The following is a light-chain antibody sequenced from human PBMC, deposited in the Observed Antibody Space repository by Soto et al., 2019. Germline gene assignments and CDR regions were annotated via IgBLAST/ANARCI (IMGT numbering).Light chain of an antibody. CDR3: QQDGSSLPWT. CDR1: QSVSSSY. Sequence: EIVLTQSPGTLSLSPGERATLSCRASQSVSSSYVAWYQQKPGQAPRLLIYGASSRDTGIPDRFSVSGSGTDFTLTISRLEPEDFAVYYCQQDGSSLPWTFGQGTKVEVK. CDR2: GAS. J-gene: IGKJ1*01. V-gene: IGKV3-20*01.